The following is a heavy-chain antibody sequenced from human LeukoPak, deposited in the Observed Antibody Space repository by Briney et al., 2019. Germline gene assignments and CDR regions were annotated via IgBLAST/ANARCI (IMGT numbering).Heavy chain of an antibody. D-gene: IGHD2-2*01. CDR2: IIPIFGTA. V-gene: IGHV1-69*05. CDR1: GGTFSSYA. J-gene: IGHJ6*03. CDR3: AGVVVPAAYYYYYYMDV. Sequence: SVKVSCKASGGTFSSYAISWVRQAPAQGLEWMGGIIPIFGTANYAQKFQGRVTITTDESTSTAYMELSSLRSEDTAVYYCAGVVVPAAYYYYYYMDVWGKGPAVAVSS.